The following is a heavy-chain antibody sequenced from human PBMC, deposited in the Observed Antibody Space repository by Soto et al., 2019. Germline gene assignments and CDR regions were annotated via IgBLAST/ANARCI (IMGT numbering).Heavy chain of an antibody. V-gene: IGHV1-69*06. CDR1: GGTFSSYA. D-gene: IGHD5-12*01. CDR3: ARLVATRYYYYGMDV. J-gene: IGHJ6*02. Sequence: GASVKVSCKASGGTFSSYAISWVRQARGQGLEWMGGIIPIFGTANYAQKFQGRVTITADKSTSTAYMELSSLRSEATAVYYCARLVATRYYYYGMDVCGQGTTVTVSS. CDR2: IIPIFGTA.